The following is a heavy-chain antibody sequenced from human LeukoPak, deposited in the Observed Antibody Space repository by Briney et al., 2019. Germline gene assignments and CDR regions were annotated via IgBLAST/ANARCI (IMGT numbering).Heavy chain of an antibody. D-gene: IGHD3-16*01. J-gene: IGHJ4*02. Sequence: GASVKVSCKASGYTFTGYYMHWVRQAPGQGLEWMGWMNPNSGGTNYAQKFQGRVTMTRDTSISTAYMELSSLRSEDTAVYYCARDLLAYDYVWGSYGFDYWGQGTLVTVSS. CDR3: ARDLLAYDYVWGSYGFDY. V-gene: IGHV1-2*02. CDR2: MNPNSGGT. CDR1: GYTFTGYY.